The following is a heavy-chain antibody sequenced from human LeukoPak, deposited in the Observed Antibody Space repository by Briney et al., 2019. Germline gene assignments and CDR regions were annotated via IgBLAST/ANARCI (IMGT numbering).Heavy chain of an antibody. D-gene: IGHD2-15*01. J-gene: IGHJ5*02. Sequence: ASVKVSCKASGYTFTSYGISWVRQAHGQGLEWMGWVSTYSGNTNYAQKFQGRVTMTTDTSTSTTYMELKSLKSDDTAIYYCARDLGYCSFGFGLGKRNRKWFDPWGQGTLVSVSS. CDR2: VSTYSGNT. CDR1: GYTFTSYG. V-gene: IGHV1-18*01. CDR3: ARDLGYCSFGFGLGKRNRKWFDP.